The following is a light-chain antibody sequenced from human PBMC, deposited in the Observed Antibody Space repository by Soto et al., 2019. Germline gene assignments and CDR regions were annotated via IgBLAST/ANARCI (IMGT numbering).Light chain of an antibody. CDR1: QSVSSK. J-gene: IGKJ1*01. Sequence: EIVMTQSPATLSVSPGERATLSCRASQSVSSKLAWYQQKPGQAPRLLIYGASTRATGIPARFSGSGSGTDFTLTISSLQSEDFAVYYCQQYNNWPWTFGQGTKVDI. V-gene: IGKV3-15*01. CDR2: GAS. CDR3: QQYNNWPWT.